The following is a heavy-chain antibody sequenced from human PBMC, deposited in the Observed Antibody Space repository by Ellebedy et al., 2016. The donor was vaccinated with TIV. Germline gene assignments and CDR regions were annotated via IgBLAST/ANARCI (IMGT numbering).Heavy chain of an antibody. CDR1: GDSVSTDIG. Sequence: SQTLSLTCVISGDSVSTDIGWNWIRQSPSRGLEWLGRTYYRSKWNNDYAVSLKSRITINPDTSKNQFSLQLNSVTAADTGLYYCARDGPDYGDYDFDLWGRGTLVTVSS. CDR3: ARDGPDYGDYDFDL. V-gene: IGHV6-1*01. CDR2: TYYRSKWNN. D-gene: IGHD4-17*01. J-gene: IGHJ2*01.